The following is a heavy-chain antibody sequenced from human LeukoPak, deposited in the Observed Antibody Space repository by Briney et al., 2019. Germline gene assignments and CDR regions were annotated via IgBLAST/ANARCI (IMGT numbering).Heavy chain of an antibody. CDR3: ARRPTPSSGWSFDY. Sequence: GGSLRLSCVASGFRLSFQSMNWVRQAPGKGLEWVANIKQDGSEKYYVGSVKGRFTISRDNAKNSLYLQMNSLRAEDTAVYYCARRPTPSSGWSFDYWGQGTLVTVSS. J-gene: IGHJ4*02. CDR1: GFRLSFQS. V-gene: IGHV3-7*01. D-gene: IGHD6-19*01. CDR2: IKQDGSEK.